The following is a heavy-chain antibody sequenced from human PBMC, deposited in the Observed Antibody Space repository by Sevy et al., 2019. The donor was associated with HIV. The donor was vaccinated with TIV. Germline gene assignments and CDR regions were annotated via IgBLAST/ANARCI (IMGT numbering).Heavy chain of an antibody. CDR2: IYHTGST. CDR3: ARHAFKHGYRPSYFDS. V-gene: IGHV4-39*01. D-gene: IGHD5-18*01. Sequence: SETLSLTCTVSGGSISAKNYFWGWIRQPPGKGLEWFGSIYHTGSTYHSPSLQSRVGISVDTSKKLFSVKLSSVTAEDTAVYFCARHAFKHGYRPSYFDSWSHGTLVTVSS. J-gene: IGHJ4*01. CDR1: GGSISAKNYF.